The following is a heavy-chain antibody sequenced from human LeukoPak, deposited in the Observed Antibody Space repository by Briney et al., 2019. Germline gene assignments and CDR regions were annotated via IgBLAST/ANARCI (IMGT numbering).Heavy chain of an antibody. J-gene: IGHJ3*02. Sequence: SGGSLRLSCAASGFTFSDYYMNWIRQAPGKGLEWVSCISDSGNTIHSADSVKGRFTISRDNAKNSLYLQMNSLRAEDTAVYYCARARDNWNYEAFDIWGQGTMVTVSS. V-gene: IGHV3-11*01. CDR3: ARARDNWNYEAFDI. CDR2: ISDSGNTI. D-gene: IGHD1-7*01. CDR1: GFTFSDYY.